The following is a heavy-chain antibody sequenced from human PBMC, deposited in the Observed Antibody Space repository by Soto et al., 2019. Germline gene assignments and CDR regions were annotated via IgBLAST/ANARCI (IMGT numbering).Heavy chain of an antibody. J-gene: IGHJ4*02. CDR3: AATYYYGSGSYLFDY. CDR1: GGSVSSGGYY. Sequence: SETLSLTCTVSGGSVSSGGYYWSWIRQHPGKGLEWIGYIYYSGSTYYNPSLKSRVTISVDTSKNQFSLKLSSVTAADTAVYYCAATYYYGSGSYLFDYWGQGTLVTVSS. D-gene: IGHD3-10*01. CDR2: IYYSGST. V-gene: IGHV4-31*03.